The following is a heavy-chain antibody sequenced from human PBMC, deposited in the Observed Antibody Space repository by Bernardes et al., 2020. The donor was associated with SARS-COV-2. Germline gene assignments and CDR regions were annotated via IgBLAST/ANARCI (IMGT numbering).Heavy chain of an antibody. D-gene: IGHD3-10*01. J-gene: IGHJ5*02. CDR3: ARDGELFLLWFGESPNWFDP. CDR1: GYTFTSYG. CDR2: ISAYNGNT. Sequence: ASVKVSCKASGYTFTSYGISWVRQAPGQGLEWMGWISAYNGNTNHAQKLQGRVTMTTDTSPHTADMELRSLRSDDTAVYYCARDGELFLLWFGESPNWFDPWSQGTLVTVSS. V-gene: IGHV1-18*01.